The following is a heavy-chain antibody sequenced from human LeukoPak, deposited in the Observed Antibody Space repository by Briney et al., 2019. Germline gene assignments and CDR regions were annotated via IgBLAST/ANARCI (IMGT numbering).Heavy chain of an antibody. CDR1: GFTFSSYG. CDR2: IKEDGSVM. Sequence: PGGSLRLSCAVSGFTFSSYGMSWVRQAPGKGLEWVANIKEDGSVMYYVDSLKGRFTISRDSAQNSLYLQMNSLRVEDTAVYFCARDLWGSYSTGSYLDYWGQGALVTVSS. CDR3: ARDLWGSYSTGSYLDY. V-gene: IGHV3-7*01. J-gene: IGHJ4*02. D-gene: IGHD6-19*01.